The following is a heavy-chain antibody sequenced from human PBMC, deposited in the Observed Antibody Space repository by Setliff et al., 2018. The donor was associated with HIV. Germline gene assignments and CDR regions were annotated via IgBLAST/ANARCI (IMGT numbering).Heavy chain of an antibody. CDR3: AKVPVGVNWYLGL. V-gene: IGHV1-2*02. CDR2: INPNSGGT. CDR1: GYTFTGYY. D-gene: IGHD3-10*01. J-gene: IGHJ2*01. Sequence: ASVKVSCKASGYTFTGYYMHWVRQAPGQGLEWMGWINPNSGGTNYAQKFQGRVTMTRDTSISTAYMELNSLRPDDTAVYYCAKVPVGVNWYLGLWGRGTLVTVSS.